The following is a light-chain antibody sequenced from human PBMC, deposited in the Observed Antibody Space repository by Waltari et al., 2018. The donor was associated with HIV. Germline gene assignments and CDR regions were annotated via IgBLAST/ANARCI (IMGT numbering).Light chain of an antibody. V-gene: IGKV3-15*01. CDR3: QQFNFWPRT. J-gene: IGKJ1*01. CDR2: GVS. Sequence: IVMTQSPVTLSVSPGDRATLSCRASQSVGKFFAWYQQRPGQAPRLLMHGVSNRAAGVPARFVGSGSGTEVNLTISSLQSDDSAVYFCQQFNFWPRTFGQGTKVEV. CDR1: QSVGKF.